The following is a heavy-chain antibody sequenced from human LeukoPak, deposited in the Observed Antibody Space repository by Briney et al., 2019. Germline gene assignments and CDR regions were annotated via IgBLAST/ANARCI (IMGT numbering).Heavy chain of an antibody. Sequence: SETLSLTCTVSGGSISSGDYYWSWIRQPPGKGLEWIGYIYYSGSTYYNPSLKSRVTISVDTSKNQFSLKLSSVTAADTAVYYCARGRVYCSSTSCYEDYYYGMDVWGQGTTVTVSS. CDR2: IYYSGST. D-gene: IGHD2-2*01. V-gene: IGHV4-30-4*01. CDR3: ARGRVYCSSTSCYEDYYYGMDV. J-gene: IGHJ6*02. CDR1: GGSISSGDYY.